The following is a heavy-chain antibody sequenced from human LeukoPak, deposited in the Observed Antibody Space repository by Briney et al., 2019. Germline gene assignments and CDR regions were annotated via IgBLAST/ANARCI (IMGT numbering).Heavy chain of an antibody. D-gene: IGHD3-10*01. V-gene: IGHV3-23*01. CDR3: AKDSDYYGSRGMADY. CDR1: GFTFSSYA. CDR2: ISGSGGST. Sequence: PGGSLRLSCAASGFTFSSYAMSWVRQAPGKGLEWVSAISGSGGSTYYADSVKGRFTIPRDNSKKTLYLQMNSLRAEDTAVYYCAKDSDYYGSRGMADYWGQGTLVTVSS. J-gene: IGHJ4*02.